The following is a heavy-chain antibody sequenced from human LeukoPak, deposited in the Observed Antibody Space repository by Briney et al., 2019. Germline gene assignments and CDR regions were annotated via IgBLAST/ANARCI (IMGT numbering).Heavy chain of an antibody. J-gene: IGHJ4*02. D-gene: IGHD5-18*01. Sequence: KPSETLSLTYTVSGGSSSSSSYYWGWIRQPPGKGLEWIGSIYYSGSTYYNPSLKSRVTISVDTSKNQFSLKLSSVTAADTAVYYCARHFQDTAMVSYYFDYWGQGTLVTVSS. CDR1: GGSSSSSSYY. V-gene: IGHV4-39*01. CDR3: ARHFQDTAMVSYYFDY. CDR2: IYYSGST.